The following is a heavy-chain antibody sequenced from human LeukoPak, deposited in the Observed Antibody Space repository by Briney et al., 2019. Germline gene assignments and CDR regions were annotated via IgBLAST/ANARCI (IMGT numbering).Heavy chain of an antibody. D-gene: IGHD5-12*01. CDR3: ARDNAYDYYYYGMDV. V-gene: IGHV3-23*01. J-gene: IGHJ6*04. Sequence: SGGSLRLSCAASGFTFSSYAMSWVRQAPGKGLEWVTAISGSGGSTYYADSVKGRFTISRDNSKNTLYLQMNSLRAEDTAVYYCARDNAYDYYYYGMDVWGKGTTVTVSS. CDR2: ISGSGGST. CDR1: GFTFSSYA.